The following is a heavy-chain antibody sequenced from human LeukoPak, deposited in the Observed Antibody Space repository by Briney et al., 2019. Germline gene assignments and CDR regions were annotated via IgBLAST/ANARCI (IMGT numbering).Heavy chain of an antibody. Sequence: SVRVSCKASGGTFSSYAISWVRQAPGQGLEWMGGIIPIFGTANYAQKFQGRVTITTDESTSTAYMELSSLRSEDTAVYYCAVRYCSSTSCYAGDAFDIWGQGTMVTVSS. CDR3: AVRYCSSTSCYAGDAFDI. J-gene: IGHJ3*02. CDR1: GGTFSSYA. CDR2: IIPIFGTA. V-gene: IGHV1-69*05. D-gene: IGHD2-2*01.